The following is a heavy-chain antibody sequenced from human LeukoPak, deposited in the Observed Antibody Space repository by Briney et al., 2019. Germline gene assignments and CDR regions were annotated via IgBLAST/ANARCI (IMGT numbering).Heavy chain of an antibody. Sequence: SETLSLTCAVSGGSISNYYWSWIRHPPGKGLEWIGYIYNNVNTDYNPSLKSRVTISVDTSKTQFSLKLRSVTAADTAVYYCACSSSAGPEYWGQGILVTVSS. J-gene: IGHJ4*02. V-gene: IGHV4-59*08. CDR2: IYNNVNT. CDR1: GGSISNYY. D-gene: IGHD6-6*01. CDR3: ACSSSAGPEY.